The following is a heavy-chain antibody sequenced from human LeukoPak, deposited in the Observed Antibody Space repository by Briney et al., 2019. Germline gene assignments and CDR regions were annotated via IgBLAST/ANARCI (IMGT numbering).Heavy chain of an antibody. V-gene: IGHV1-46*01. Sequence: ASVKVSCKASGYTFTSYYMHWVRQAPGQGLEWMGIINPSGGSTSYAQKFQGRVTMTRNMSTSTVYMELSSLRSEDTAVYYCARDRRYYDSSVASSGLGYWGQGTLVTVSS. D-gene: IGHD3-22*01. CDR1: GYTFTSYY. CDR2: INPSGGST. J-gene: IGHJ4*02. CDR3: ARDRRYYDSSVASSGLGY.